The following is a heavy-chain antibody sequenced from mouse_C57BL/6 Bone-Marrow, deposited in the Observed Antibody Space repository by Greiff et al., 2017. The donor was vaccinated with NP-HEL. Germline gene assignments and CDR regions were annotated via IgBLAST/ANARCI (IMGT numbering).Heavy chain of an antibody. V-gene: IGHV5-12*01. CDR2: ISNGGGST. Sequence: EVKVVESGGGLVQPGGSLKLSCAASGFTFSDYYMYWVRQTPEKRLEWVAYISNGGGSTYYPDTVKGRFTISRDNAKKTLYLQMSRLKSEDTAMYYCARRSTTEDYWGQGTSVTVSS. J-gene: IGHJ4*01. D-gene: IGHD1-1*01. CDR1: GFTFSDYY. CDR3: ARRSTTEDY.